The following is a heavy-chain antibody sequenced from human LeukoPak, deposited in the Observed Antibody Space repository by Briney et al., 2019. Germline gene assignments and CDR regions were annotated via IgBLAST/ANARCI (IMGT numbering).Heavy chain of an antibody. CDR1: GGSFSGYY. Sequence: PSETLSLTCAVYGGSFSGYYWSWIRQPPGKGPEWIGEINHSGSTNYNPSLKSRVTISVDTSKNQFSLKLSSVTAADTAVYYCARGGVWGSSRPYYFDYWGQGTLVTVSS. J-gene: IGHJ4*02. CDR3: ARGGVWGSSRPYYFDY. V-gene: IGHV4-34*01. D-gene: IGHD6-6*01. CDR2: INHSGST.